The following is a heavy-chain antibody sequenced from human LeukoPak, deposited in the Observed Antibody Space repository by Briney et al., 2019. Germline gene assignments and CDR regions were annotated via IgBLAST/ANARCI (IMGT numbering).Heavy chain of an antibody. CDR2: XSYDGXIK. Sequence: PGGSLXLSCXASGFTFSXXXXXXXRQAPGXXXXXXXXXSYDGXIKYYADSVXXXFTXSRDNSKNTLYLQMNSLRAEDTAVYYCAREDMTTVTTRWAFDIWGQGSMVTVSS. CDR1: GFTFSXXX. V-gene: IGHV3-30*01. D-gene: IGHD4-17*01. J-gene: IGHJ3*02. CDR3: AREDMTTVTTRWAFDI.